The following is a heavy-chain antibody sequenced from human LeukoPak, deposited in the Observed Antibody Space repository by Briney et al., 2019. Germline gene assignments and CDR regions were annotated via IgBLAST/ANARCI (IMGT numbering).Heavy chain of an antibody. D-gene: IGHD3-10*01. J-gene: IGHJ5*02. CDR2: IKQDGSEK. Sequence: PGGSLRLSCAASGFTFSSYWMSWVRQAPGKGLEWVANIKQDGSEKYYVDSVKGRFTISRENDKNSVYLQMNSLRAEDTAVYYCARASVYYYGSGRERNWFDPWGQGTLVTVSS. V-gene: IGHV3-7*01. CDR3: ARASVYYYGSGRERNWFDP. CDR1: GFTFSSYW.